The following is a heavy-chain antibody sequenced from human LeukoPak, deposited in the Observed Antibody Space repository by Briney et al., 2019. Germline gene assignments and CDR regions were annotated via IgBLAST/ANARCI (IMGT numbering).Heavy chain of an antibody. Sequence: GGSLRLSCAASGFTFSSYAMSWVRQAPGKGLEWVSAISGSGGSTYYADSVKGRFTISRDNSKNTLYLQMNSLRAEDTAVYYCAKVGSYDFWSGYDYWGQGTLVSVSS. D-gene: IGHD3-3*01. CDR1: GFTFSSYA. CDR2: ISGSGGST. V-gene: IGHV3-23*01. J-gene: IGHJ4*02. CDR3: AKVGSYDFWSGYDY.